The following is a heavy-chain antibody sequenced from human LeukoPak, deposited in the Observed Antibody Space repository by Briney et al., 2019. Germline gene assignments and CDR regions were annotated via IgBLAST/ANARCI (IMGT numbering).Heavy chain of an antibody. CDR1: GYTFTSYW. J-gene: IGHJ4*02. Sequence: GESLKISCKGSGYTFTSYWIGWVRQMPGKGLEWMGRIDPSDSYTNYSPSFQGHVIISTDKSISTAYLQWSSLRASDTAIYYCARLPVTGTLYFFDYWGQGALVTVSS. CDR2: IDPSDSYT. CDR3: ARLPVTGTLYFFDY. D-gene: IGHD1-20*01. V-gene: IGHV5-10-1*01.